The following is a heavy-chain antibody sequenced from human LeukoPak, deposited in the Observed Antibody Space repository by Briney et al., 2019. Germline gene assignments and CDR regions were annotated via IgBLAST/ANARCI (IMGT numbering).Heavy chain of an antibody. Sequence: GGSLRLSCATSGFTFSAYSMNWVRHAPGKGLEWVSSISSSSSYIYYADSVKGRFTISRDNAKNSLYLQMNSLRAEDTAVYYCARDGEWELLGSYFDYWGQGTLVTVSS. CDR3: ARDGEWELLGSYFDY. J-gene: IGHJ4*02. CDR1: GFTFSAYS. V-gene: IGHV3-21*01. CDR2: ISSSSSYI. D-gene: IGHD1-26*01.